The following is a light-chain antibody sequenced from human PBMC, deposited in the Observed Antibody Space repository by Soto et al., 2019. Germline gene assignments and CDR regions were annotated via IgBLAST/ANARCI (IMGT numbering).Light chain of an antibody. Sequence: VQMTQSPPSLSASIGDTVTVTCRASHDVGSSLAWYQQRPEKSPRLLIYDASTLQSGVPARFRGSRSGTDFTLAIDSLRPEDAGTYYCQKYNDAPLTFGGGTKVEV. J-gene: IGKJ4*01. V-gene: IGKV1-27*01. CDR3: QKYNDAPLT. CDR1: HDVGSS. CDR2: DAS.